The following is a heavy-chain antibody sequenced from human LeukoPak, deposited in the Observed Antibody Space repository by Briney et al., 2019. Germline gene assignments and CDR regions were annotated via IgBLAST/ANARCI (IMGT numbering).Heavy chain of an antibody. V-gene: IGHV1-18*01. CDR2: VSPYNVNI. Sequence: ASVKVSCKASGYTFTNYGFNWVRQAPGQGLEWVGWVSPYNVNIKYAQKFQGRVFMTTDTSTSTAYMELRSLRSDDTAVYYCARVGEYYDILTRYYMDYYYCGMDVWGQGTTVTVSS. CDR1: GYTFTNYG. J-gene: IGHJ6*02. CDR3: ARVGEYYDILTRYYMDYYYCGMDV. D-gene: IGHD3-9*01.